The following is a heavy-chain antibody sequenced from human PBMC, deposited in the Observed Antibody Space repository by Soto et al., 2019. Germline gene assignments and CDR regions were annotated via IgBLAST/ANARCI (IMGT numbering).Heavy chain of an antibody. J-gene: IGHJ6*02. V-gene: IGHV3-23*01. Sequence: GGSLSLSCATSGFTFSNYAMTWVRQAPGEGLEWVSTISGGTTYYADSVKGRFTISRDNPKKTLELQMNSLRAEDTAVYYCVKDWSGDKCPCLDVWGQGTTVTVSS. D-gene: IGHD3-3*01. CDR2: ISGGTT. CDR1: GFTFSNYA. CDR3: VKDWSGDKCPCLDV.